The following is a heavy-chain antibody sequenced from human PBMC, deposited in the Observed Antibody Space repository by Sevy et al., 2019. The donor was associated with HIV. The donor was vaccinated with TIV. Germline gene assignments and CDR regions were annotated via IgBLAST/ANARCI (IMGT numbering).Heavy chain of an antibody. CDR1: GFIVNDNY. D-gene: IGHD3-16*02. CDR3: ARDRRFCGNECYLYYYYGMDV. J-gene: IGHJ6*02. V-gene: IGHV3-53*01. Sequence: GGSLRLSCAASGFIVNDNYMTWVRQAPGKGLEWVSIIHADGSSYYADSVKGRFTMSRDDSKNIVNLQMNSLRADDTAVYYCARDRRFCGNECYLYYYYGMDVWGQGSAVTVSS. CDR2: IHADGSS.